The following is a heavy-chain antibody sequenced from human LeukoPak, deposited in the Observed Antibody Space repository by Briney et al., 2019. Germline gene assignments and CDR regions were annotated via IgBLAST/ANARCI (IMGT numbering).Heavy chain of an antibody. CDR3: ARGRSSGWTYFDY. CDR2: MFYSGNT. J-gene: IGHJ4*02. D-gene: IGHD6-19*01. CDR1: GCSIRNYY. V-gene: IGHV4-59*01. Sequence: SETLSLTCTVSGCSIRNYYWNRIRQPPGKRLEWIGDMFYSGNTNYSPSLKSRVTISVDTSKNQFSLSLSSVTTADTAVYYCARGRSSGWTYFDYWGQGTLVTVSS.